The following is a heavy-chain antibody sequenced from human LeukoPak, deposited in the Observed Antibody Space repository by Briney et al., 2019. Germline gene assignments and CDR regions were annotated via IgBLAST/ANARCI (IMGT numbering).Heavy chain of an antibody. CDR2: INGGGVNT. J-gene: IGHJ4*02. V-gene: IGHV3-23*01. CDR3: AKDLYSNYGPADY. CDR1: GFTFSSYA. Sequence: PGGSLRLSCAASGFTFSSYAMFWVRQAPGKGLEWVSTINGGGVNTHYADSVGGRFTISRDNSKNTLFLQMNSLRDEDTAVYYCAKDLYSNYGPADYWGQGNLVTVSS. D-gene: IGHD4-11*01.